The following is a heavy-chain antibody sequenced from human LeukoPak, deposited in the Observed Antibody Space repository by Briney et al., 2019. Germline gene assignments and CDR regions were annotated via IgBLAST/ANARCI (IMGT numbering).Heavy chain of an antibody. J-gene: IGHJ4*02. V-gene: IGHV1-69*05. CDR2: IIPIFGTA. Sequence: ASVKVSCKASGGTFSSHAISWVRQAPGQGLEWMGGIIPIFGTANYAQKFQARVTMTRDTSTSTVYMELSSLRSEDTAVYYCARDPVYSGYFDYWGQGTLVTVSS. D-gene: IGHD5-12*01. CDR1: GGTFSSHA. CDR3: ARDPVYSGYFDY.